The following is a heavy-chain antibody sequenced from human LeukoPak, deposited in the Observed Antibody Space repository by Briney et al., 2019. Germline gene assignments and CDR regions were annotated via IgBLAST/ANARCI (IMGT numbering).Heavy chain of an antibody. D-gene: IGHD5-18*01. J-gene: IGHJ4*02. V-gene: IGHV4-59*08. Sequence: SETLSLTCTVSGGSISSYYWSWIRQPPGKGLEWIGYNYYSGSTNYNPSLKSRVTISVDTSKNQFSLKLSSVTAADTAVYYCARLSRGYSFDYWGQGTLVTVSS. CDR3: ARLSRGYSFDY. CDR1: GGSISSYY. CDR2: NYYSGST.